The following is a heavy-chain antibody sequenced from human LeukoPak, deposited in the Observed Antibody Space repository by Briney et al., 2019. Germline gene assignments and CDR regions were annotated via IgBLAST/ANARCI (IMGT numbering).Heavy chain of an antibody. J-gene: IGHJ3*02. CDR3: SKDSSLWFGELSGAFDI. Sequence: GGSLRLSCAASGFTFSSYGMHWVRQAPGKGLEWVAVISYDGSNKYYADSVKGRFTISRDNSKNTLYLQMNSLRAEDTAVYYCSKDSSLWFGELSGAFDIWGQGTMVTVSS. CDR2: ISYDGSNK. CDR1: GFTFSSYG. D-gene: IGHD3-10*01. V-gene: IGHV3-30*18.